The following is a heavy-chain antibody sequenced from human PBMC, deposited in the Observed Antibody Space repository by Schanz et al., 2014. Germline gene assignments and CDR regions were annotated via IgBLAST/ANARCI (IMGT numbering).Heavy chain of an antibody. CDR3: AKDISDTSGKDDY. CDR2: ISGTGGDDA. V-gene: IGHV3-23*01. J-gene: IGHJ4*02. CDR1: GFTFSTYA. Sequence: EVKLLESGGTLVRPGGSLRLSCAASGFTFSTYAMSWVRQAPGKGLLWVSSISGTGGDDAYYADSVKGRFTISRDNSKNTLSLQMNSLRVEDSAIYYCAKDISDTSGKDDYWGQGTLVTVSS. D-gene: IGHD3-22*01.